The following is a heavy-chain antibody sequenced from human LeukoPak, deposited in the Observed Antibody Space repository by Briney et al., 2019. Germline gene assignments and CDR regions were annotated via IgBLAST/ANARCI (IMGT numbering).Heavy chain of an antibody. J-gene: IGHJ4*02. V-gene: IGHV3-23*01. CDR1: GFNFSTYA. D-gene: IGHD3-9*01. CDR3: AKVVTTCDWLSKGFDS. CDR2: ISGSGTST. Sequence: GGSLRLSCAASGFNFSTYAMSWVRQAPGKGPEWVSGISGSGTSTYYADFVQGRFTISRDNSNNTVFLQMNSLRAGETAVYYCAKVVTTCDWLSKGFDSWGQGTLVTVSS.